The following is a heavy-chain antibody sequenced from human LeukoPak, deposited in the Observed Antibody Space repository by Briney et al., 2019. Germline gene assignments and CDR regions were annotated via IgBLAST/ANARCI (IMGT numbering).Heavy chain of an antibody. Sequence: SQTLSLTCAVSGGSISSGGYSWSWIRQPPGKGLEWIGYIYHSGSTYHNPSLKSRVTISVDRSKNQFSLKLSFVTAADTAVYYCARGKGDYYYYGMDVWGQGTTVTVSS. CDR3: ARGKGDYYYYGMDV. CDR1: GGSISSGGYS. V-gene: IGHV4-30-2*01. J-gene: IGHJ6*02. CDR2: IYHSGST.